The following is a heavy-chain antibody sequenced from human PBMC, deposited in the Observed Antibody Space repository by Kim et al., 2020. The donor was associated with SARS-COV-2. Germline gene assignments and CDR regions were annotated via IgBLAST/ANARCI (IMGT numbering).Heavy chain of an antibody. CDR2: IYSGGST. J-gene: IGHJ4*02. Sequence: GGSLRLSCAASGFTVSSNYMSWVRQAPGKGLEWVSVIYSGGSTYYADSVKGRFTISRDNSKNTLYLQMNSLRAEDTAVYYCASVNIDYGDYFDYWGQGTLVTVSS. D-gene: IGHD4-17*01. CDR3: ASVNIDYGDYFDY. V-gene: IGHV3-53*01. CDR1: GFTVSSNY.